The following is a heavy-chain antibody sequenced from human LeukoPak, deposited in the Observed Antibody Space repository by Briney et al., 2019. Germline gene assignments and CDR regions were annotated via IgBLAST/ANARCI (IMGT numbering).Heavy chain of an antibody. CDR2: ISSYGGST. CDR3: VKDLYSYSFDY. D-gene: IGHD2-8*01. Sequence: PGGSLRLSCSASGFTFRNYGMRWVRQAPGKGLEYVSTISSYGGSTYYADLVKGRFTISRDNSKNTLYLQMSSLRAEDTAVYYCVKDLYSYSFDYWGQGTLVTVSS. J-gene: IGHJ4*02. V-gene: IGHV3-64D*09. CDR1: GFTFRNYG.